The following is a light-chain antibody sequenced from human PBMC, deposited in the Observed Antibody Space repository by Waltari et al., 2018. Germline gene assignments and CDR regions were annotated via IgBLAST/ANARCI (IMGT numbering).Light chain of an antibody. Sequence: EIVLTQSPGTMSLSPGEIATLSCRASQSVSTTYLAWYQQRPGQAPRLLIYGASSRATGTPDRFSGSGSGTDFTLTIRRLEPEDFAVYYCQRYGNSPRVTFGGGTKVEIK. V-gene: IGKV3-20*01. CDR3: QRYGNSPRVT. CDR2: GAS. CDR1: QSVSTTY. J-gene: IGKJ4*01.